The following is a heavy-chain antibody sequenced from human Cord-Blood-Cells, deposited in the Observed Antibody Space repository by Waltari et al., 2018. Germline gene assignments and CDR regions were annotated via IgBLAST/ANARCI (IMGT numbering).Heavy chain of an antibody. Sequence: EVQLVESGGGLVKPGGSLRLSCAASGFTFSSYSMNWVRQAPGKGLEWVSSISSSIIYIYYADSVKGRFTISRDNAKNSLYLQMNSLRAEDTAVYYCARDRAVTTTPFDYWGQGTLVTVSS. CDR1: GFTFSSYS. V-gene: IGHV3-21*01. CDR2: ISSSIIYI. D-gene: IGHD4-4*01. CDR3: ARDRAVTTTPFDY. J-gene: IGHJ4*02.